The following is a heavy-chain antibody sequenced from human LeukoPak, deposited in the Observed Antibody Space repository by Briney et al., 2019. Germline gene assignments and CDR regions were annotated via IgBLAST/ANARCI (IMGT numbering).Heavy chain of an antibody. J-gene: IGHJ6*03. D-gene: IGHD3-9*01. CDR1: GYTFTSYD. V-gene: IGHV1-8*01. CDR2: MNPNSGNT. Sequence: PVASVKVSCKASGYTFTSYDINWVRQATGQGLEWMGRMNPNSGNTGYAQKFQGRVTMTRNTSISTAYMELSSLRSEDTAVYYCARTHYDILTGYPQSRYYYYYMDVWGKGTTVTVSS. CDR3: ARTHYDILTGYPQSRYYYYYMDV.